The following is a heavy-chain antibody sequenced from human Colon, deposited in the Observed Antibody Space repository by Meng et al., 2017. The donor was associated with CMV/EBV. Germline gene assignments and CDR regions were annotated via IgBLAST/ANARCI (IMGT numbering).Heavy chain of an antibody. CDR2: TNPKSGAT. Sequence: ASVKVSCKAFGYSFTGYYIHWVRQAPGQGLEWMGWTNPKSGATNYAQKFLGRVTMTRDTSITTAYMELSGLRSDDSAIYYCARDHDDYDLLTGYYGHQFYDMDVWGQGTTVTVSS. V-gene: IGHV1-2*02. CDR3: ARDHDDYDLLTGYYGHQFYDMDV. CDR1: GYSFTGYY. J-gene: IGHJ6*02. D-gene: IGHD3-9*01.